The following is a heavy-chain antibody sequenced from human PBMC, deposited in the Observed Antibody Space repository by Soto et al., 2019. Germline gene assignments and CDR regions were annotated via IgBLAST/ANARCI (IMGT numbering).Heavy chain of an antibody. V-gene: IGHV1-69*01. D-gene: IGHD2-21*02. Sequence: QVQLVQSGAELKKPGSSVKVSCKASGGTFSKYAISWVRQAPGQGLEWLGGIIPMFGTPNYAQKFQGRVTISADESTTTAYLELGSLRSADTAVYFCARPLRERNFYHGLAVWGQGTTVSVSS. J-gene: IGHJ6*02. CDR1: GGTFSKYA. CDR2: IIPMFGTP. CDR3: ARPLRERNFYHGLAV.